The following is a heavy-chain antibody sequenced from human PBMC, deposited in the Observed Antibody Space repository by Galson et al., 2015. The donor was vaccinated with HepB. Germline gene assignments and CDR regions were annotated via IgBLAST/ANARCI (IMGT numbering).Heavy chain of an antibody. CDR3: AADTVTTSLFYDYYGMDV. Sequence: SVKVSCKASGFTFSSSTVQWVRQARGQRLEWIGWILVGSGNTNYAQKFRERVTITWDTSTSTAYMYLSSLRSEDTAVYYCAADTVTTSLFYDYYGMDVWGQETTVTVSS. D-gene: IGHD4-17*01. CDR1: GFTFSSST. J-gene: IGHJ6*02. V-gene: IGHV1-58*01. CDR2: ILVGSGNT.